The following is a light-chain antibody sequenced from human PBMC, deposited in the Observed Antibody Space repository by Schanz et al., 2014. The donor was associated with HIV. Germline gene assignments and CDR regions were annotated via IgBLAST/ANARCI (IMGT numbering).Light chain of an antibody. CDR2: AAS. CDR3: QQYGSSRT. J-gene: IGKJ1*01. Sequence: ETVLTQSPGTLSLSPGERATLSCRASQSVSSNYLAWYQQKPSQAPRLLIYAASSRATGIPDRFSGSGSGTDFTLIISRLEPEDFAVYYCQQYGSSRTFGQGTKVEIK. V-gene: IGKV3-20*01. CDR1: QSVSSNY.